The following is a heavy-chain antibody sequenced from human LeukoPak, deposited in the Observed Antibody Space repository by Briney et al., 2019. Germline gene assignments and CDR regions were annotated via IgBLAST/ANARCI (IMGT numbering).Heavy chain of an antibody. CDR1: GGTFSSYA. J-gene: IGHJ4*02. CDR3: ARGGYDFSPAQFDY. V-gene: IGHV1-69*05. CDR2: IIPIFGTA. Sequence: SSVKVSCKASGGTFSSYAISWVRQAPGQGLEWMGRIIPIFGTANYAQKFQGRVTITTDESTSTAYMELSSLRAEDTAVYYCARGGYDFSPAQFDYWGQGTLVTVSS. D-gene: IGHD3-3*01.